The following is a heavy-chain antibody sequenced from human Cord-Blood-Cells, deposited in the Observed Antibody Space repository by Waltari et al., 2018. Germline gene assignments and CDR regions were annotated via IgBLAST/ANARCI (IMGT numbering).Heavy chain of an antibody. V-gene: IGHV6-1*01. CDR3: ARDLEITELSGGAFDI. J-gene: IGHJ3*02. D-gene: IGHD1-26*01. Sequence: QVQLQQSGPGLVKPSQTLSLTCPISGDIVSSTSAAWNWHRQSPSRGLEWLGRTYYRSKWYNDYAVSVKSRIPINPDTSKNQFSLQLNSVTPEDTAVYYCARDLEITELSGGAFDIWGQGTMVTVSS. CDR2: TYYRSKWYN. CDR1: GDIVSSTSAA.